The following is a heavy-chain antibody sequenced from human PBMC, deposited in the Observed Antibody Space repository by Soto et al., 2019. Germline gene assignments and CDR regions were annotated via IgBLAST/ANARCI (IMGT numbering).Heavy chain of an antibody. D-gene: IGHD6-19*01. V-gene: IGHV3-23*01. CDR2: ISGSGGST. Sequence: GGSLRLSCAASGFTFSSYAMSWVRQAPGKGLEWVSAISGSGGSTYYADSVKGRFTISRDNSKNTLYLQMNSPRAEDTAVYYCAKVVPDSGWRVGATYYYYGIDDWGQGPMVTVSS. CDR3: AKVVPDSGWRVGATYYYYGIDD. CDR1: GFTFSSYA. J-gene: IGHJ6*02.